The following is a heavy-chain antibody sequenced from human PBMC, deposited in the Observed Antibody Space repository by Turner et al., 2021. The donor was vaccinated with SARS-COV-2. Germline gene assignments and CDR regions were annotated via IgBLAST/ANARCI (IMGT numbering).Heavy chain of an antibody. V-gene: IGHV3-33*01. CDR3: ARDGGYSGYAYFDY. D-gene: IGHD5-12*01. CDR2: IWYDGSNK. J-gene: IGHJ4*02. CDR1: GFTFSSYG. Sequence: VQLVESGGGVVQPGRSLRLACAASGFTFSSYGMHWVRQAPGKGLEWVAVIWYDGSNKYYADSVKGRFTISRDNSKNTLYLQMNSLRAEDTAVYYCARDGGYSGYAYFDYWGQGTLVTVSS.